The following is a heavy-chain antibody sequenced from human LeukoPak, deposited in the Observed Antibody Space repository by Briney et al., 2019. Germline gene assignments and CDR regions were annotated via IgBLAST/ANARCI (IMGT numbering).Heavy chain of an antibody. Sequence: SETLSLTCTVSGGSISSSSYYWGWIRQPPGKGLEWIGSIYYSGSTYYNPSLKSRVTISVDTSKNRFSLKLSSVTAADTAVYYCARELGSGSLTWYMDVWGKGTTVTISS. J-gene: IGHJ6*03. CDR3: ARELGSGSLTWYMDV. V-gene: IGHV4-39*02. CDR2: IYYSGST. D-gene: IGHD3-10*01. CDR1: GGSISSSSYY.